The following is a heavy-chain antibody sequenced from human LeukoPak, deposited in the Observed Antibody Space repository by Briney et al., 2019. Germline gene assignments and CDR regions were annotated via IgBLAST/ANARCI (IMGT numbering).Heavy chain of an antibody. CDR1: GFTFSSYA. V-gene: IGHV3-23*01. CDR2: ISGSGGST. J-gene: IGHJ4*02. D-gene: IGHD5-18*01. Sequence: GGSLRLSCAASGFTFSSYAMNWVRQAPGKGLEWVSFISGSGGSTYHVDSVKGRFTISRDNSKNTLYLQMNGLRAEDTAVYYCAKTPYVDIRMVTFDYWGQGALVTVSS. CDR3: AKTPYVDIRMVTFDY.